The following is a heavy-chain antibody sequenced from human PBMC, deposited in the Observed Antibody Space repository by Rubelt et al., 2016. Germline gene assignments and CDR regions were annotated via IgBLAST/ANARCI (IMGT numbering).Heavy chain of an antibody. D-gene: IGHD3-3*01. Sequence: QVQLRQWGAGLLKPSETLSVTCAVYGGSFSGYYWSWIRQPPGKGLEWIGEINPSGSTNYNPSLKSRVTISVDTSKNQFSLRLSSVNAADTAVYHCAGGSGADGVVIEAGYWGQGTPVTVSS. CDR3: AGGSGADGVVIEAGY. J-gene: IGHJ4*02. CDR2: INPSGST. V-gene: IGHV4-34*01. CDR1: GGSFSGYY.